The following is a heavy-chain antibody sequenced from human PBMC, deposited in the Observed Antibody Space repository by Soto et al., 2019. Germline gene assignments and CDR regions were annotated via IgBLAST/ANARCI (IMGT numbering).Heavy chain of an antibody. V-gene: IGHV1-69*13. CDR1: GGTFSSYA. CDR2: IIPIFGTA. CDR3: GIAVAGTSSYCGMDV. J-gene: IGHJ6*02. D-gene: IGHD6-19*01. Sequence: AVKVSCKASGGTFSSYAISWVRQAPGQGLEWMGGIIPIFGTANYTQKFQGRVTITADESRSTAYMELSSLRSEDTAVYCCGIAVAGTSSYCGMDVWGQGTTVTVSS.